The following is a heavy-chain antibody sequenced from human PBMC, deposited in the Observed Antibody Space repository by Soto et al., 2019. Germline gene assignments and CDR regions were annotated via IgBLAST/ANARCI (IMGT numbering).Heavy chain of an antibody. CDR2: ISDSGDTT. CDR1: GFTISSYA. D-gene: IGHD1-1*01. Sequence: PVGSLRLSCAASGFTISSYAMYWVRQAPGKGLEWVSAISDSGDTTHYADSVKGRFTISRDTSKNTLYLQMNTLRAEDTAVYYCAKDKPGTTSFDYWGQGTLVTVSS. J-gene: IGHJ4*02. V-gene: IGHV3-23*01. CDR3: AKDKPGTTSFDY.